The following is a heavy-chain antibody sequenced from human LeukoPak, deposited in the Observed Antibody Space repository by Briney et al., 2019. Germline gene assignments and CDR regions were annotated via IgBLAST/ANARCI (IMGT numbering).Heavy chain of an antibody. CDR1: GGSFSDYF. CDR2: INHSGRT. D-gene: IGHD2-2*01. CDR3: ARPGYCSSTSCYWFDP. Sequence: PSETLSLTCAVYGGSFSDYFWGWIRHPPGKGLEWIGEINHSGRTYYNPSLKSRVTISVDTSKNQFSLSLSSVTAADTAVYYCARPGYCSSTSCYWFDPWGQGTLVTVSS. J-gene: IGHJ5*02. V-gene: IGHV4-34*01.